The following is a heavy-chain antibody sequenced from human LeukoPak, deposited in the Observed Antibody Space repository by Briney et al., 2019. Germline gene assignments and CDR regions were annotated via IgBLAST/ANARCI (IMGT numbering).Heavy chain of an antibody. Sequence: SVKVSCKASGGTFSSYAISWVRQAPGQGLEWMGRIIPIFGTANYAQKFQGRVTTTTDESMSTAYMELSSLRSEDTAVYYCARDPLGYDSSGYYDYWGQGTLVTVSS. CDR2: IIPIFGTA. CDR3: ARDPLGYDSSGYYDY. V-gene: IGHV1-69*05. CDR1: GGTFSSYA. J-gene: IGHJ4*02. D-gene: IGHD3-22*01.